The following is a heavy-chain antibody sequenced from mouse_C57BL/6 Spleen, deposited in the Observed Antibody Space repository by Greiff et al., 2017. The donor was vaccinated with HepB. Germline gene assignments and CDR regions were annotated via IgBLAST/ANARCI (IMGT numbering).Heavy chain of an antibody. CDR1: GYTFTDYN. CDR2: INPNNGGT. D-gene: IGHD1-1*01. J-gene: IGHJ1*03. V-gene: IGHV1-22*01. CDR3: ARDYDGSSYVDYWYFDV. Sequence: VQLKESGPELVKPGASVKMSCKASGYTFTDYNMHWVKQSHGKSLEWIGYINPNNGGTSYNQKVKGKATLTVNKSSSTAYMELRSLTSEDSAVYYCARDYDGSSYVDYWYFDVWGTGTTVTVSS.